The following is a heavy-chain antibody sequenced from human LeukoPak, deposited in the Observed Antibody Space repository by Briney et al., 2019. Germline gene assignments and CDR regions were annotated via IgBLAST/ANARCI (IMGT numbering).Heavy chain of an antibody. CDR1: GASVSSSTYS. J-gene: IGHJ4*01. V-gene: IGHV4-61*01. D-gene: IGHD2-8*01. CDR2: IYYSGST. Sequence: PSETLSLTCAVSGASVSSSTYSWSWIRQPPGKGLEWIGYIYYSGSTNYNPSLKSRVTISRDTSKNQFSLKLRSVTAADTAVYYCTSGGMVSGDYWGHGTLVTVSS. CDR3: TSGGMVSGDY.